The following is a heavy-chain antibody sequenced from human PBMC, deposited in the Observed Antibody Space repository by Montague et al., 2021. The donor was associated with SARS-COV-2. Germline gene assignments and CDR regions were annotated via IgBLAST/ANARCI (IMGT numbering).Heavy chain of an antibody. D-gene: IGHD4-11*01. CDR2: IMADGSQK. CDR1: DFSLDLSW. CDR3: AREKTVREIYYFGMDV. J-gene: IGHJ6*02. Sequence: SLRLSCAASDFSLDLSWMSWVRQAPGKGLEWVANIMADGSQKYYVDSVKGRFTISRDKAYKSVYLQMNSLRVEDTAVYYCAREKTVREIYYFGMDVWGQGTTVTVSS. V-gene: IGHV3-7*03.